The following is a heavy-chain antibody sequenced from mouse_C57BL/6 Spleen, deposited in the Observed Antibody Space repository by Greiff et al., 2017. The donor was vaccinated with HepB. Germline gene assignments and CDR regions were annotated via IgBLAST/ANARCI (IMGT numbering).Heavy chain of an antibody. Sequence: QVHVKQPGAELVKPGASVKLSCKASGYTFTSYWMHWVKQRPGRGLEWIGRIDPNSGGTKYNEKFKSKATLTVDKPSSTAYMQLSSLTSEDSAVYYCARSEDYGSSYHFDYWGQGTTLTVSS. CDR1: GYTFTSYW. J-gene: IGHJ2*01. V-gene: IGHV1-72*01. CDR3: ARSEDYGSSYHFDY. D-gene: IGHD1-1*01. CDR2: IDPNSGGT.